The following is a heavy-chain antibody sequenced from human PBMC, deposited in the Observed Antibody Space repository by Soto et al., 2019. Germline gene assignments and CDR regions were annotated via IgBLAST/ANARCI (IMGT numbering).Heavy chain of an antibody. D-gene: IGHD2-21*02. CDR1: GYTFTSYW. CDR2: IYPDDSDT. V-gene: IGHV5-51*01. Sequence: KVSCKASGYTFTSYWIGWVRQLPGKGLEWMGIIYPDDSDTRYSPSFQGQVTISADKSISTAYLQWSSLKASDTAMYYCASGGPLVTAIPGYWGQGALVTVSS. J-gene: IGHJ4*02. CDR3: ASGGPLVTAIPGY.